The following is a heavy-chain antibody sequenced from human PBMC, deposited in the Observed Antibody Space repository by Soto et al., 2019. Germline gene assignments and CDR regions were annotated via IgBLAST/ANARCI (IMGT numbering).Heavy chain of an antibody. J-gene: IGHJ4*02. CDR1: GFIFSDYY. CDR3: ARDTGGIYDY. Sequence: EVQLMESGGGLVQPGGSLRLSCAASGFIFSDYYMDWVRQVPGKGLEWVGRTRNKVNSFSAEYAASVKGRFSIYRDASKDSMYLQMNSLKSDDTAVYYGARDTGGIYDYWGQGALVTVSS. D-gene: IGHD3-16*01. CDR2: TRNKVNSFSA. V-gene: IGHV3-72*01.